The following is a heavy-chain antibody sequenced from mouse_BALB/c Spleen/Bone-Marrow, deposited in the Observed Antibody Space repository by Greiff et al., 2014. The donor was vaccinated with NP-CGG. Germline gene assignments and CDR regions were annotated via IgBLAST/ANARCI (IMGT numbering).Heavy chain of an antibody. D-gene: IGHD2-4*01. V-gene: IGHV5-9-1*01. CDR1: GFTFSSYA. J-gene: IGHJ3*01. CDR3: ARKSYYDYDGRPWFAY. CDR2: ISSGGSYT. Sequence: DVMLVESGGGLVKPGGSLKLSCAASGFTFSSYAMSWVRQTPEKRLEWVATISSGGSYTYYPDSVKGRFTFSRDNAKNTLYLQMGTRRSEDTAMYYCARKSYYDYDGRPWFAYWGQGTLVTVSA.